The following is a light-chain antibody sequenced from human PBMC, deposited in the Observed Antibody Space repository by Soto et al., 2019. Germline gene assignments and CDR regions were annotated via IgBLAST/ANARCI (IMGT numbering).Light chain of an antibody. Sequence: IVLTQSPITLSLSPGETATLSCRASRSVSSNLAWYQHRPGQAPRLLIYAASARATGVPARFSGSGSGTDYILTISSLKSEDSAVYYCQQNIMWPPYTFGQGTKLEIK. CDR2: AAS. V-gene: IGKV3-15*01. CDR1: RSVSSN. J-gene: IGKJ2*01. CDR3: QQNIMWPPYT.